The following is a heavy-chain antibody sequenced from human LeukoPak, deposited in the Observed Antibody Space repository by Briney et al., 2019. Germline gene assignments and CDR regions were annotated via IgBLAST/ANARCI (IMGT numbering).Heavy chain of an antibody. D-gene: IGHD3-22*01. V-gene: IGHV3-30-3*01. Sequence: GGSLRLSCAASGFTFSSYAMHWVRQAPGKGLEWVAVISYDGSNKYYADSVKGRFTISRDNSKNTLYLQMNSLRAEDTAVYYCARDASGSSGYYYDAFVIWGQGTMVTVSS. CDR2: ISYDGSNK. CDR3: ARDASGSSGYYYDAFVI. J-gene: IGHJ3*02. CDR1: GFTFSSYA.